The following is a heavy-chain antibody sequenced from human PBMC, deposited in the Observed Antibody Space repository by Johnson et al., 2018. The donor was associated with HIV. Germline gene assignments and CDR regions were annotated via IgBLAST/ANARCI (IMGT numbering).Heavy chain of an antibody. J-gene: IGHJ3*02. CDR1: GFTVSSNY. V-gene: IGHV3-7*01. CDR2: INKDGGEE. D-gene: IGHD3-22*01. CDR3: ARDRGQWLLGMSDAVDI. Sequence: VQLVESGGGVVQPGRSLRLSCAASGFTVSSNYMSWVRQAPGKGLERLTTINKDGGEEYYVDSVKGRFTISRDNARNSLYLQMNSLRAEDTAVYYCARDRGQWLLGMSDAVDIWGQGTMVTVSS.